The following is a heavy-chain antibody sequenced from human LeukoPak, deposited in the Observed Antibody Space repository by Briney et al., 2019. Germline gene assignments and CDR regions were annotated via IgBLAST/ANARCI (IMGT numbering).Heavy chain of an antibody. Sequence: SETLSLTCTVSGGSISSYYWSWIRQPPGKGLEWIGHIYYSGSTNYNPSLKSRVTISVDTSKNQFSLKLSSVTAADTAVYYCARSITTKYIWLDPWGQGTLVTVSS. D-gene: IGHD3-3*02. J-gene: IGHJ5*02. V-gene: IGHV4-59*01. CDR1: GGSISSYY. CDR2: IYYSGST. CDR3: ARSITTKYIWLDP.